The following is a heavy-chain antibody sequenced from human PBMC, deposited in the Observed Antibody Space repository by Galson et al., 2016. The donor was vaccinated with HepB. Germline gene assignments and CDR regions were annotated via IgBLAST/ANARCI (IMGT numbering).Heavy chain of an antibody. CDR1: GFPFSRYW. V-gene: IGHV3-7*03. Sequence: SLRLSCATSGFPFSRYWMTWVRQAPGKGLEWVANIRQDESERYYVDSVKGRFTISRDNAKSTLYLQMNSLRAEDTAVYYGARDGGHQSAPSPYGMDVWGQGTTVTVSS. J-gene: IGHJ6*02. CDR3: ARDGGHQSAPSPYGMDV. CDR2: IRQDESER. D-gene: IGHD3-16*01.